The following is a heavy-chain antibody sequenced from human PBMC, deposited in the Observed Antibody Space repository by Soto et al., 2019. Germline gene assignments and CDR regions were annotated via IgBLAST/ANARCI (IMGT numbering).Heavy chain of an antibody. Sequence: QVQLVQSGAEVKKPGSSVKVSCKASGGTFSSYAISWVRQAPGQGLEWMGGIIPIFGTANYAQKFQGRVTITADESTSTAYMELSSLRSEYTAVYYCARVSGSYSFDYYYGMDVWGQGTTVTVSS. V-gene: IGHV1-69*01. J-gene: IGHJ6*02. CDR3: ARVSGSYSFDYYYGMDV. CDR2: IIPIFGTA. D-gene: IGHD1-26*01. CDR1: GGTFSSYA.